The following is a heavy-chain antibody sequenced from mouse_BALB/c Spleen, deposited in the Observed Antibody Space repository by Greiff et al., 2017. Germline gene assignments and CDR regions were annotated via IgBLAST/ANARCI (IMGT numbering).Heavy chain of an antibody. J-gene: IGHJ4*01. V-gene: IGHV5-12-1*01. CDR3: ARHAYYGNYGYAMDY. CDR1: GFAFSSYD. Sequence: DVKLVESGGGLVKPGGSLKLSCAASGFAFSSYDMSWVRQTPEKRLEWVAYISSGGGSTYYPDTVKGRFTISRDNAKNTLYLQMSSLKSEDTAMYYCARHAYYGNYGYAMDYWGQGTSVTVSS. D-gene: IGHD2-10*01. CDR2: ISSGGGST.